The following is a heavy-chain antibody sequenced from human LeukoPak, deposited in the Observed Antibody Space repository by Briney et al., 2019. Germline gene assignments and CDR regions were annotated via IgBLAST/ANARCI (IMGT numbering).Heavy chain of an antibody. Sequence: PSETLSLTCTVSGGSISSYYWSWIRQPPGKGLEWIGYIYYSGSTNYNPSLKSRVTISVDTSKNQFSLKPSSVTAADTAVYYCARAPRRSLYYYYGMDVRGQGTTVTVSS. CDR1: GGSISSYY. CDR2: IYYSGST. V-gene: IGHV4-59*01. D-gene: IGHD1-14*01. CDR3: ARAPRRSLYYYYGMDV. J-gene: IGHJ6*02.